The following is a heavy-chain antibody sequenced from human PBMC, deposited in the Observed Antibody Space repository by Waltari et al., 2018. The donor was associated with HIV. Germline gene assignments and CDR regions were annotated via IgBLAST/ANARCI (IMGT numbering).Heavy chain of an antibody. J-gene: IGHJ5*02. D-gene: IGHD3-10*01. V-gene: IGHV5-10-1*01. CDR2: IDPSDSYT. CDR3: AKLRSGSYDWFDP. CDR1: GYSFTSYW. Sequence: EVQLVQSGAEVKKPGESLRISCRGSGYSFTSYWIRWVRKMPGKGLEWMGRIDPSDSYTNYSPSFQGHVTISADKSISTAYLQWSSLKASDTAMYYCAKLRSGSYDWFDPWGQGTLVTVSS.